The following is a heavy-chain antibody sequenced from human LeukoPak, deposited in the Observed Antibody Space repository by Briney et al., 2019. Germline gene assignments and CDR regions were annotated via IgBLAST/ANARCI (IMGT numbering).Heavy chain of an antibody. CDR1: GGSFSGYY. CDR3: ARDINTATEAFDY. Sequence: SETLSLTCAVYGGSFSGYYWSWIRQPPGKGLEWIGGINRSGSTNYNPSLKSRVTISVDTSKNQFSLKLSSVTAADTAVYYCARDINTATEAFDYWGQGTLVTVSS. J-gene: IGHJ4*02. CDR2: INRSGST. D-gene: IGHD5-18*01. V-gene: IGHV4-34*01.